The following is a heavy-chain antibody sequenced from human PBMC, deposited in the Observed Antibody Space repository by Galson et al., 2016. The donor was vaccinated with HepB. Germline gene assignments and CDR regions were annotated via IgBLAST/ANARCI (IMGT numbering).Heavy chain of an antibody. V-gene: IGHV3-23*01. J-gene: IGHJ4*02. CDR3: ANQPTTGWYSCLTH. CDR2: ISDSGSST. D-gene: IGHD6-19*01. Sequence: SLRLSCAASGFTFSTNAMNWVRQAPGKGLEWVSGISDSGSSTSYADSVKGRFTISRDNSKNTLYLQMNSLRAEDTAIYYCANQPTTGWYSCLTHWGQGTLVTVSS. CDR1: GFTFSTNA.